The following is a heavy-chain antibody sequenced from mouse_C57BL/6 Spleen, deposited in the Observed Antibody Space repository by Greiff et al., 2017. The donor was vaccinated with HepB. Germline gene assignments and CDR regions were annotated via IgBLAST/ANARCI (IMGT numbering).Heavy chain of an antibody. CDR3: ARFGTYYYGSSNWYFDV. V-gene: IGHV1-55*01. D-gene: IGHD1-1*01. Sequence: VQLQQPGAELVKPGASVKMSCKASGYTFTSYWITWVKQRPGQGLEWIGDIYPGSGSTNYNEKFKSKATLTVDTSSSTAYMQLSSLTSEDSAVYYCARFGTYYYGSSNWYFDVWGTGTTVTVSS. J-gene: IGHJ1*03. CDR1: GYTFTSYW. CDR2: IYPGSGST.